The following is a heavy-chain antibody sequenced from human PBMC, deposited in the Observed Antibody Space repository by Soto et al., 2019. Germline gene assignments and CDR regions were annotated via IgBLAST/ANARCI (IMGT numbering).Heavy chain of an antibody. Sequence: ASVKASSKASGVTFSSYTISWVRQAPGQGLEWMGRIIPILGIANYAQKFQGRVTITADKSTSTAYMELSSLRSEDTAVYYCARVVEEPIFGVVINSYFDYWGQGTLVTVSS. V-gene: IGHV1-69*02. CDR2: IIPILGIA. J-gene: IGHJ4*02. D-gene: IGHD3-3*01. CDR3: ARVVEEPIFGVVINSYFDY. CDR1: GVTFSSYT.